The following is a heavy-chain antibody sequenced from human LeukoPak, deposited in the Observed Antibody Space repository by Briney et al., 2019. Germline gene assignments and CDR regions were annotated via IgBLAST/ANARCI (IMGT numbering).Heavy chain of an antibody. CDR1: GFTFSSYW. Sequence: GGSLRLSCAASGFTFSSYWMSWVRQAPGKGLEWVANIKQDGSEKYYVDSVKGRFTISRDNAKNSLYLQMNSLRAEDTAVYYCARMYYDILTQHIIPPEYFQHWGQGTLVTVSS. D-gene: IGHD3-9*01. CDR3: ARMYYDILTQHIIPPEYFQH. CDR2: IKQDGSEK. J-gene: IGHJ1*01. V-gene: IGHV3-7*03.